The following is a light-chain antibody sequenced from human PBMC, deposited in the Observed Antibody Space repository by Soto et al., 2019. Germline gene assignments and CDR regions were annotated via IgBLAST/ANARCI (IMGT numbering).Light chain of an antibody. CDR2: GAS. CDR3: QQYNNWPRT. J-gene: IGKJ1*01. V-gene: IGKV3-15*01. CDR1: QSVSSN. Sequence: EIVMTQSPATLSVSPGERATLSCRASQSVSSNLAWYQQKPGQAPSLLIYGASTRATGIPARFSGSGSGTDFPLTISSLQSEDFALYYCQQYNNWPRTFGQGTKVEIK.